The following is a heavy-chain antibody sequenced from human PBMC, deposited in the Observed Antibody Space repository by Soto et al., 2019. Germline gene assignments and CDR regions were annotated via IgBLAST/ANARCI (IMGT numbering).Heavy chain of an antibody. CDR2: ISGSGNST. CDR3: AKDRGLYYYDSSGLDY. Sequence: EVQLLESGGGLVQPGGSLRLSCAASGFTFSSSAMSWVRQAPGKGLEWVSPISGSGNSTNYADSVKGRFTISRDNSKNTLYLQMNSLRAEDTAVYYCAKDRGLYYYDSSGLDYWGQGTLVTVSS. J-gene: IGHJ4*02. V-gene: IGHV3-23*01. D-gene: IGHD3-22*01. CDR1: GFTFSSSA.